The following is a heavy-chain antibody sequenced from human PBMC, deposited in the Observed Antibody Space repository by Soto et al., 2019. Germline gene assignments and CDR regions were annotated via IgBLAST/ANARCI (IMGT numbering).Heavy chain of an antibody. CDR2: INTYNGGT. CDR1: GDTLIRYT. CDR3: ARSSYIYSSSDY. J-gene: IGHJ4*02. Sequence: QVQLVQSGAEVKKPGASVKVSCKASGDTLIRYTISWVRQAPGQGLEWLGWINTYNGGTEYAHKFHGRITVTTDTSTSTAYMELRSLRSDDTAVYYCARSSYIYSSSDYWGQGTLVTVSS. V-gene: IGHV1-18*04. D-gene: IGHD6-6*01.